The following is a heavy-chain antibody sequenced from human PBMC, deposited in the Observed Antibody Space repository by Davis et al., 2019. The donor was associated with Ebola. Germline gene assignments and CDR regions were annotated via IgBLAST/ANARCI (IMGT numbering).Heavy chain of an antibody. V-gene: IGHV4-59*01. D-gene: IGHD2-15*01. CDR2: IYYSGST. CDR1: GGSISSYY. Sequence: MPSETLSLTCTVSGGSISSYYWSWIRQPPGKGLEWIGYIYYSGSTNYNPSLKSRVTISVDTSKNQFSLKLSSVTAADTVVYYCARARCSGGSCYFRFDYWGQGTLVTVSS. CDR3: ARARCSGGSCYFRFDY. J-gene: IGHJ4*02.